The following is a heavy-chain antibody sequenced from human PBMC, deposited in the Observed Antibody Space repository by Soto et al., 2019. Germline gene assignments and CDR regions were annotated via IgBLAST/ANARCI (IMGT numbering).Heavy chain of an antibody. J-gene: IGHJ6*04. Sequence: SETLSLTCAVNGGSFSAYYWTWIRQPPGRGLEWIGEIDHSGTTNYNPSLESRVTISIDTAKNRFSLNVTSVTAADTAVYYCVRGLRYSGLDVWGKGTTVT. CDR1: GGSFSAYY. D-gene: IGHD2-15*01. CDR3: VRGLRYSGLDV. CDR2: IDHSGTT. V-gene: IGHV4-34*01.